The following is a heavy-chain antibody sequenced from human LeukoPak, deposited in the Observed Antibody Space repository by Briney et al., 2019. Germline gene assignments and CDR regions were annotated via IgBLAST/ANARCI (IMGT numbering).Heavy chain of an antibody. D-gene: IGHD3/OR15-3a*01. CDR2: ISSSSSYI. CDR3: ASLDPEGSFDY. Sequence: GGSLRLSCAASGFTFSSYSMNWVRQAPGKGLEWVSSISSSSSYIYYADSVKGRFTISRDNAKNSLYLQMNSLRAEDTAVYYCASLDPEGSFDYWGQGTLVTVSS. J-gene: IGHJ4*02. V-gene: IGHV3-21*01. CDR1: GFTFSSYS.